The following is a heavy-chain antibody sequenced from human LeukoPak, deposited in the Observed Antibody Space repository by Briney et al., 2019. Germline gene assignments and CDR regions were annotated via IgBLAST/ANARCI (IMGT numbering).Heavy chain of an antibody. V-gene: IGHV3-23*01. D-gene: IGHD1-26*01. Sequence: GGSLRLSCAASGFTFSTNAMAWVRQAPGKGLEWVSAIRGSGDDTYYADSVKGRFTISRGNSKNTLSLQMNSLRAEDTAVYYCAKVISSGSYYYFDYWGQGTPVTVSS. CDR2: IRGSGDDT. J-gene: IGHJ4*02. CDR1: GFTFSTNA. CDR3: AKVISSGSYYYFDY.